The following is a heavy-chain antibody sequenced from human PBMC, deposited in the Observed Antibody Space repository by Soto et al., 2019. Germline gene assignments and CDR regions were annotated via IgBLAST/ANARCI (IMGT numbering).Heavy chain of an antibody. V-gene: IGHV3-23*01. D-gene: IGHD3-3*01. J-gene: IGHJ4*02. Sequence: HPGGSLRLSCAASGFTFRSFTINRVRQAPGKGLEWVSAISVSGGSTYYADSVKGRFTISRVNSKNTLYLQMNSLRAEDTAVYYGAKGIRFLEWLFDYWGQGTLVTVSS. CDR2: ISVSGGST. CDR3: AKGIRFLEWLFDY. CDR1: GFTFRSFT.